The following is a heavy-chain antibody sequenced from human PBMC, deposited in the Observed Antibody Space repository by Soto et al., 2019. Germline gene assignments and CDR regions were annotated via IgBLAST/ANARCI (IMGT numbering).Heavy chain of an antibody. Sequence: SETLSLTCAVSGYSISSGYYWGWILQPPGKGLEWIGSIYHSGSTYYNPSLKSRVTISVDTSKNQFSLKLSSVTAADTAVYYCAKKGYYYDSSGYYYYFDYWGQGTLVTVS. CDR3: AKKGYYYDSSGYYYYFDY. CDR2: IYHSGST. V-gene: IGHV4-38-2*01. CDR1: GYSISSGYY. D-gene: IGHD3-22*01. J-gene: IGHJ4*02.